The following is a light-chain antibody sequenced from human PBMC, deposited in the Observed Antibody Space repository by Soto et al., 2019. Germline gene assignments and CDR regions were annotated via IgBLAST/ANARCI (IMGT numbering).Light chain of an antibody. V-gene: IGLV2-14*01. Sequence: QSALTQPASVSGSPGQSITISCTGTSSDVGGYNYVSWYQQHPGKAPKLMIYDVSTRPSGVSNRFSGSKSDNTASLTISGLQAEDETDYYCSSYTSSSLYVFGTGTKLTVL. CDR2: DVS. J-gene: IGLJ1*01. CDR1: SSDVGGYNY. CDR3: SSYTSSSLYV.